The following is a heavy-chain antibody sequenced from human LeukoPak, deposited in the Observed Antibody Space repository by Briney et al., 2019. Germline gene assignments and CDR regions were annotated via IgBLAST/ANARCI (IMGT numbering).Heavy chain of an antibody. CDR1: GFTFSSYS. Sequence: GGSLRLSCAASGFTFSSYSMNWVRQAPGKGLEWVSYISSSSSTIYYADSVKGRFTISRDNAKNSLYLQMNSLRAEDTAVYYCAREGTMIVVVTDDAFDIWGQGTMVTVSS. V-gene: IGHV3-48*04. D-gene: IGHD3-22*01. CDR2: ISSSSSTI. CDR3: AREGTMIVVVTDDAFDI. J-gene: IGHJ3*02.